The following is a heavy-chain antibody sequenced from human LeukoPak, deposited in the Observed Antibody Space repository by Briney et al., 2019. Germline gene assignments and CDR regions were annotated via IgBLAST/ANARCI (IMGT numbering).Heavy chain of an antibody. CDR1: GFSFSDYY. V-gene: IGHV3-11*01. CDR2: ISTSGSDT. D-gene: IGHD2/OR15-2a*01. Sequence: GGSLRLSCAASGFSFSDYYMSWIRQAPGKGLEWLSYISTSGSDTYYAGSVKGRFTISRDNAKNSLYLQMNSLRADDTAVYYCARQIVASGLFDYWGQGTLVTVSS. J-gene: IGHJ4*02. CDR3: ARQIVASGLFDY.